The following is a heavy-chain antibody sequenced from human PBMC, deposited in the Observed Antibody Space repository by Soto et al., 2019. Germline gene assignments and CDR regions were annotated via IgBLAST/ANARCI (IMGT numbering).Heavy chain of an antibody. Sequence: PGGSLRLSCAASGFTFSSYGMHWVRQAPGKGLEWVAVIWYDGSNKYYADSVKGRFTISRDNSKNTLYLQMNSLRAEDTAVYYCARGPLEMATSYFDYWGQGTLVTVSS. D-gene: IGHD5-12*01. CDR1: GFTFSSYG. J-gene: IGHJ4*02. CDR3: ARGPLEMATSYFDY. V-gene: IGHV3-33*01. CDR2: IWYDGSNK.